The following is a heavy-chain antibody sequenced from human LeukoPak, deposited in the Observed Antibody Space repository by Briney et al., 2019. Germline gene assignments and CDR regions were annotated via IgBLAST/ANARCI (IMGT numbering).Heavy chain of an antibody. Sequence: GGSLRLSCAASGFTFSNAWMSWVRQAPGKGLEWVGRIKSKTDGGTTDYAAPVKGRFTISRDDSKNTLYLQMNSLKTEDTAVYYCTTEAAAGTRPFDYWGQGTLVTVSS. CDR1: GFTFSNAW. CDR2: IKSKTDGGTT. V-gene: IGHV3-15*01. J-gene: IGHJ4*02. D-gene: IGHD6-13*01. CDR3: TTEAAAGTRPFDY.